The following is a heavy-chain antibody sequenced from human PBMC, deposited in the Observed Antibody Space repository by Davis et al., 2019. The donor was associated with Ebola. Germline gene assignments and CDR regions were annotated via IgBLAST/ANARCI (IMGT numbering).Heavy chain of an antibody. J-gene: IGHJ4*02. D-gene: IGHD4-23*01. CDR1: GYTFTGYY. Sequence: AASVKVSCKASGYTFTGYYMHCVRQPPGKGLEWMGGFDPEDGETIYAQKFQGRVTMTEDTSTDTAYMELRSLRSDDTAVYYCARDTGVTANDYWGQGTLVTVSS. CDR2: FDPEDGET. CDR3: ARDTGVTANDY. V-gene: IGHV1-24*01.